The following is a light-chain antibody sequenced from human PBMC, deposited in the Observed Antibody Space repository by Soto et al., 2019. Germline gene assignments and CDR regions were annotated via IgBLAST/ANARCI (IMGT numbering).Light chain of an antibody. CDR3: CSYAGSSTSV. V-gene: IGLV2-23*02. J-gene: IGLJ2*01. Sequence: QSVLTQPASVSGSPGQSITISCTGTSSYVGSYNLVSWYQQHPGKAPKLMIYEVSKRPSGVSNRFSGSKSGNTASLTISWLQAEDEADYYCCSYAGSSTSVFGGGTKLTVL. CDR1: SSYVGSYNL. CDR2: EVS.